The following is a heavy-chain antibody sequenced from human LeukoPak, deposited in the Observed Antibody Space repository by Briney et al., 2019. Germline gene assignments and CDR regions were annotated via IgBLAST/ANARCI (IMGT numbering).Heavy chain of an antibody. V-gene: IGHV4-34*01. CDR3: ARILGLYYYYYYMDV. J-gene: IGHJ6*03. Sequence: PSETLSLTCAVYGGSFSGYYWSWIRQPRGKGLEWIGEINHSGSTNYNPSLKSRVTISVDTSKNQFSLKLSSVTAADTAVYYCARILGLYYYYYYMDVWGKGTTVTVSS. CDR1: GGSFSGYY. D-gene: IGHD7-27*01. CDR2: INHSGST.